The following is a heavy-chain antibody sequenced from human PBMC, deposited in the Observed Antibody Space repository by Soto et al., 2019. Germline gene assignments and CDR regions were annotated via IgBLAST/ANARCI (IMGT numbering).Heavy chain of an antibody. CDR1: GFPFSSYD. CDR3: ARADWNYFDAFDI. J-gene: IGHJ3*02. D-gene: IGHD1-7*01. CDR2: IGTAGDT. V-gene: IGHV3-13*01. Sequence: PGGSLKLSCAASGFPFSSYDMHWVRPATGKGLEWASAIGTAGDTYYPGSVKGRFTISRENAKNSLYLQMNSLRAGDTAVYYCARADWNYFDAFDIWGQGTMVTVS.